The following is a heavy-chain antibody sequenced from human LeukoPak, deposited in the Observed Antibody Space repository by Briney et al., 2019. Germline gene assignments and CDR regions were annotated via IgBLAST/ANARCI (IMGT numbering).Heavy chain of an antibody. CDR2: IYHSGST. D-gene: IGHD3-3*01. J-gene: IGHJ4*02. CDR3: ARGLITIFGVVIHFDY. V-gene: IGHV4-4*02. Sequence: SETLSLTCAVSGGSISSSNWWSWVRQPPGKGLEWIGEIYHSGSTNYNPSLKSRVTISVDTSKNQFSLKLSSVTAADTAVYYCARGLITIFGVVIHFDYWGQGTLVTVSS. CDR1: GGSISSSNW.